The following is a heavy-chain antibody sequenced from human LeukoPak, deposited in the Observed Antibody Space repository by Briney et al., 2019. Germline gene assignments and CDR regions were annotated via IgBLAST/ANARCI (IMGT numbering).Heavy chain of an antibody. CDR3: TRVWHWYYDL. D-gene: IGHD2-21*01. V-gene: IGHV3-53*01. Sequence: GGSLRLSCAASGFTVGSNYMAWVRQAPGKGLEWVSVIYSGGTTSYADSAKGRFTISRNTSENTLYLQMNSLRAEDTALYYCTRVWHWYYDLWGRGTLDTVSS. CDR2: IYSGGTT. CDR1: GFTVGSNY. J-gene: IGHJ2*01.